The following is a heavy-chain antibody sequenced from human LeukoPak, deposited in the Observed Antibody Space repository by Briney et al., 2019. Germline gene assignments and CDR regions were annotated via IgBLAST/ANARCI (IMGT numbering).Heavy chain of an antibody. CDR2: IYHGGST. Sequence: SQTLSLTCAVSGGSISSGGYSWSWIRQPPGKGLEWIGYIYHGGSTYYNPSLKSRVTISVDRSKNQFSLKLSSVTAADTAVYYCARAGIAAAAARYFDLWGRGTLVTVSS. CDR1: GGSISSGGYS. CDR3: ARAGIAAAAARYFDL. V-gene: IGHV4-30-2*01. J-gene: IGHJ2*01. D-gene: IGHD6-13*01.